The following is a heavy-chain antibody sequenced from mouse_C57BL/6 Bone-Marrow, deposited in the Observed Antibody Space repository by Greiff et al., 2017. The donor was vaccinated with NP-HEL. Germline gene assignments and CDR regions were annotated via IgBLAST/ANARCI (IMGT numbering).Heavy chain of an antibody. CDR3: TSGTTVVAPYYYAMDY. V-gene: IGHV14-2*01. Sequence: EVKLQESGAELVKPGASVKLSCTASGFTIKDYYMHWVKQRTEQGLEWIGRIDPEDGETKYAPKFQGKATITADTSSNTAYLQRSSLTSEDTAVYYCTSGTTVVAPYYYAMDYWGQGTSVTVSS. CDR1: GFTIKDYY. CDR2: IDPEDGET. J-gene: IGHJ4*01. D-gene: IGHD1-1*01.